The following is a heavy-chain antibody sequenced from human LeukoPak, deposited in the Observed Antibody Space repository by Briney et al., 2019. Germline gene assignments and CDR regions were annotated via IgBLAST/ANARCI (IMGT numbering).Heavy chain of an antibody. V-gene: IGHV3-15*01. J-gene: IGHJ5*02. CDR3: TTGGTEIRYFGWLPLAYDP. Sequence: GGSLRLSCAASGFTFSNAWMSWVRQAPGKGLEWVGRIKSKTDGGTTDYAAPVKGRFTISRDDSKNTLYLQMNSLKTEDTAVYYCTTGGTEIRYFGWLPLAYDPWGQGTLVTVSS. CDR2: IKSKTDGGTT. D-gene: IGHD3-9*01. CDR1: GFTFSNAW.